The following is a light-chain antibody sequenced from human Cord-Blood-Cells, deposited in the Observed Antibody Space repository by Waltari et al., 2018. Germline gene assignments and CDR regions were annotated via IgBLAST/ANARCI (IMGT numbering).Light chain of an antibody. V-gene: IGKV1-39*01. CDR2: AAS. J-gene: IGKJ4*01. CDR3: QPSYSTPLT. Sequence: IQMTQPTSSLSASVGDRVTITCRASQSIISNLNWYQQKPGKAPKLLIYAASSLQSGVPSRFSGSESGKDFTLTISRLQPKDFATYCCQPSYSTPLTFDGGTKVEIK. CDR1: QSIISN.